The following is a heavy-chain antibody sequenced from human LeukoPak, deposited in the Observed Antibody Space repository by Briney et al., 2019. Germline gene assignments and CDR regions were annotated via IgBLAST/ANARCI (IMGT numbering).Heavy chain of an antibody. Sequence: SETLSLTCAVSGYSISSGYYWGWIRQPPGKGLEWIGSIYHSGSIYYNPSLKSRVTIAVDTPKNQFSLKLSPVTAADTAVYYCARGGHTAVDYWGQGTLVTVSS. D-gene: IGHD5-18*01. CDR2: IYHSGSI. V-gene: IGHV4-38-2*01. J-gene: IGHJ4*02. CDR1: GYSISSGYY. CDR3: ARGGHTAVDY.